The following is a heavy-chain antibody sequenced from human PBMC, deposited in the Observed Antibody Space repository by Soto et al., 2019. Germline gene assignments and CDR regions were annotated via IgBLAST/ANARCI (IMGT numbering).Heavy chain of an antibody. V-gene: IGHV4-34*01. CDR1: GGSFSGYY. J-gene: IGHJ6*02. CDR2: INHSGST. CDR3: ASPYSSSSYYYYGMDV. D-gene: IGHD6-6*01. Sequence: SETLSLTCAVYGGSFSGYYWSWIRQPPGKGLEWIGEINHSGSTNYNPSLKSRVTISVDTSKNQFSLKLSSVTAADTAVYYCASPYSSSSYYYYGMDVWRQGTTVTVSS.